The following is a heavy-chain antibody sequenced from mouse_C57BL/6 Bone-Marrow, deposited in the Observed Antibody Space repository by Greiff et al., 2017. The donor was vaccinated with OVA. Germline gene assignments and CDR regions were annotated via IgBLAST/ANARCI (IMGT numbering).Heavy chain of an antibody. V-gene: IGHV5-6*01. D-gene: IGHD1-1*01. Sequence: EVQGVESGGDLVKPGGSLKLSCAASGFTFSSYGMSWVRQTPDKRLEWVATISSGGSYTYYPDSVKGRFTISRDNAKNTLYLQMSSLKSEDTAMYYCARHYYGSGAYWGQGTLVTVSA. CDR1: GFTFSSYG. CDR2: ISSGGSYT. J-gene: IGHJ3*01. CDR3: ARHYYGSGAY.